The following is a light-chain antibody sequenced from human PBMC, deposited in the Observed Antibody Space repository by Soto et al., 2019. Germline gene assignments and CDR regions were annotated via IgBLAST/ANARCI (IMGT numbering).Light chain of an antibody. CDR2: AAS. CDR3: HHYGPAPRT. V-gene: IGKV3-20*01. Sequence: EIMLTQSVGPLSLSPGERATLSCRASQTVRGNYLAWFQQKPGQSPRLLISAASTRAAGVPDRFSGSGSGTAFFLTINRLEPADFAVYYCHHYGPAPRTVGQGTKVEMK. CDR1: QTVRGNY. J-gene: IGKJ1*01.